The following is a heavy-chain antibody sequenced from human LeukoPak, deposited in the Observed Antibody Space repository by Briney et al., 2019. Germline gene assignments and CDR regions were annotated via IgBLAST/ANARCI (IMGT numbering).Heavy chain of an antibody. J-gene: IGHJ4*02. Sequence: GGSLRLSCAASGFTFSSYAMHWVRQAPGKGLEWVAVISYDGSNKYYADSVKGRFTISRDNSKNTLYLQMNSLRAEDTAVYYCARGLRITMIVVAPSGGDNWGQGTLVTVSS. CDR3: ARGLRITMIVVAPSGGDN. D-gene: IGHD3-22*01. CDR2: ISYDGSNK. CDR1: GFTFSSYA. V-gene: IGHV3-30-3*01.